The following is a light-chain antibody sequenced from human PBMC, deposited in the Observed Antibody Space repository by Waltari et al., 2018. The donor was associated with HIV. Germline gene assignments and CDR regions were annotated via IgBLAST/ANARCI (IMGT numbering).Light chain of an antibody. CDR1: NLSNNY. Sequence: SYDLTQAPSLSVSPGQAAKILCSGFNLSNNYVSWYQQKPGQSPLLLIFQDRKRPSGIPERCSASSSWNTATLTISGTQSVDVADYFCQAWGNNTVVFGGGTKLTVL. CDR2: QDR. CDR3: QAWGNNTVV. V-gene: IGLV3-1*01. J-gene: IGLJ2*01.